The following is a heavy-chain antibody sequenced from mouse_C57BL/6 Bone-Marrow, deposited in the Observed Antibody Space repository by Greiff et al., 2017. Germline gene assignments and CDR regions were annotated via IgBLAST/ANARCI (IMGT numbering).Heavy chain of an antibody. CDR3: ARRFITTVVRYFDV. D-gene: IGHD1-1*01. J-gene: IGHJ1*03. V-gene: IGHV1-69*01. Sequence: QVQLQQPGAELVMPGASVKLSCKASGYTFTSYWMHWVKQRPGQGLEWIGEIDPSDSYTNYNQKFKGKSTLTVDKSSSTAYMQLSSLTSEDSAVYYGARRFITTVVRYFDVWGTGTTVTVSS. CDR1: GYTFTSYW. CDR2: IDPSDSYT.